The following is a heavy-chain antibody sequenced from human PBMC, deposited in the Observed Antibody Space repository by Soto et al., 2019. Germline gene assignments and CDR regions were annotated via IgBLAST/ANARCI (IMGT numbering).Heavy chain of an antibody. CDR2: IYYSGST. V-gene: IGHV4-30-4*01. Sequence: QVQLQESGPGLVKPSQTLSLTCTVSGGSISTADYYWSWIRQPPGKALEWIGYIYYSGSTYYNPSLKSRLTMSVDTSKNQFSLKLTSVTAADTAVYYCAPLLASPGTYYFDYWGQGTLVTVSS. CDR1: GGSISTADYY. D-gene: IGHD3-3*01. CDR3: APLLASPGTYYFDY. J-gene: IGHJ4*02.